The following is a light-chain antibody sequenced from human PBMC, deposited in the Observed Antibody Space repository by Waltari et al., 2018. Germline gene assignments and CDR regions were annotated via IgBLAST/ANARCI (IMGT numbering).Light chain of an antibody. J-gene: IGLJ1*01. CDR2: GIN. V-gene: IGLV1-40*01. CDR3: QSYDSSLSGSYV. Sequence: QSVLTQPPSVSGAPGQRVTISCTGSSSNIGAGSDVHWYQQLPGTAPKLLIYGINNRPSGVPDRFSGSKSGPSASLAITGLQAEDEADYYCQSYDSSLSGSYVFGTGTKVTVL. CDR1: SSNIGAGSD.